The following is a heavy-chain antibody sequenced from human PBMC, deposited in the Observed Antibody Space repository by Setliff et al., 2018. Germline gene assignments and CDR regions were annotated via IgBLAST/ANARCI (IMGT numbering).Heavy chain of an antibody. CDR1: GYSISSGYY. CDR2: IYHSGST. D-gene: IGHD6-19*01. J-gene: IGHJ4*02. CDR3: ARVGDSSGWYFSRYLDY. Sequence: ASETLSLTCTVSGYSISSGYYWGWIRQPPGKGLEWIGSIYHSGSTYYNPSLKSRVTISVDTSKNQFSLKLSSVTAADTAVYYCARVGDSSGWYFSRYLDYWGQGTLVTVSS. V-gene: IGHV4-38-2*02.